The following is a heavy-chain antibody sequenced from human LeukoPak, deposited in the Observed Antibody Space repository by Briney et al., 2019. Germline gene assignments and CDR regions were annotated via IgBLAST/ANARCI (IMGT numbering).Heavy chain of an antibody. Sequence: ASVKVSCKASGYTFTGYYMHWVRQAPGQGLEWMGWINPNSGGTNYAQKLQGRVTMTTDTSTSTAYMELRSLRSDDTAVYYCARGGGEGSAPFRGVDYWGQGTLVTVSS. CDR2: INPNSGGT. D-gene: IGHD3-16*01. V-gene: IGHV1-2*02. CDR3: ARGGGEGSAPFRGVDY. J-gene: IGHJ4*02. CDR1: GYTFTGYY.